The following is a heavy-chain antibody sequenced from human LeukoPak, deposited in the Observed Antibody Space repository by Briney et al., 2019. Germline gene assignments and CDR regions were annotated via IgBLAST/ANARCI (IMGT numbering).Heavy chain of an antibody. CDR2: IYDSRNT. CDR1: GGSMSSSTYY. D-gene: IGHD2-2*01. J-gene: IGHJ4*02. Sequence: SETLSLTCTVSGGSMSSSTYYWGWIRQPPGKGLEWIGSIYDSRNTYYNPSLKSRVTIPVDTSKNQFSLKLSSVTAADTAVYYCARHRSEDCSSISCYARALDYWGQGTLVTVSS. V-gene: IGHV4-39*01. CDR3: ARHRSEDCSSISCYARALDY.